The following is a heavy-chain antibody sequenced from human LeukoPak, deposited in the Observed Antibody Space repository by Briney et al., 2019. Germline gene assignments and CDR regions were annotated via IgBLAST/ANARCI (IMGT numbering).Heavy chain of an antibody. D-gene: IGHD3-10*01. V-gene: IGHV3-30*03. CDR3: ARDRETEGSGSYYTYYYYGMDV. J-gene: IGHJ6*02. CDR1: GFTFSSYG. Sequence: GGSLRLSCAASGFTFSSYGMHWVRQAPGKGLEWVAVISYDGSNKYYADSVKGRFTISRDNSKNTLYLQMNSLRAEDTAVYYCARDRETEGSGSYYTYYYYGMDVWGQGTTVTVSS. CDR2: ISYDGSNK.